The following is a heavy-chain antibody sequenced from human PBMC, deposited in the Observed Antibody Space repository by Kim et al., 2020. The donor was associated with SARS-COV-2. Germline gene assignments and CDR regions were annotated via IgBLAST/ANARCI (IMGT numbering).Heavy chain of an antibody. V-gene: IGHV7-4-1*02. CDR3: ARGYGSGRPIFGL. Sequence: ASVKVSCKASGYTFTSYHMNWVRQAPGQGLEWMGWINTNTGNPTYAQGFTGRFVFSLDTSVSTAYLQISSLKADDTAVYFCARGYGSGRPIFGLWGQGTLVTVSS. D-gene: IGHD3-10*01. CDR1: GYTFTSYH. J-gene: IGHJ5*02. CDR2: INTNTGNP.